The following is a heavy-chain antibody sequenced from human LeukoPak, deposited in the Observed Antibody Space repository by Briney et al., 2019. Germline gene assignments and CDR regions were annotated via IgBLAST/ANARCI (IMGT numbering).Heavy chain of an antibody. J-gene: IGHJ5*02. D-gene: IGHD3-10*01. CDR2: INPNSGGT. Sequence: ASVKVSCKASGYTFTGYYMHWVRQAPGQGLEWMGWINPNSGGTNYAQKFQGRVTMTRDTSISTAYMELSRLRSDDTAVYYCARENFALVARGVIRDRKWFDPWGQGTLVTVSS. CDR1: GYTFTGYY. CDR3: ARENFALVARGVIRDRKWFDP. V-gene: IGHV1-2*02.